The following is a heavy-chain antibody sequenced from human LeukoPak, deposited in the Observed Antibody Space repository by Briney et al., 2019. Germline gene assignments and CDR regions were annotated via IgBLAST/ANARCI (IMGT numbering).Heavy chain of an antibody. V-gene: IGHV4-38-2*02. D-gene: IGHD3-22*01. CDR2: IYHSGST. J-gene: IGHJ4*02. CDR1: GYSISSGYY. CDR3: ARVHYYDSSEVFDY. Sequence: SETLSLTCTVSGYSISSGYYWGWIRQPPGKGLEWIGSIYHSGSTYYNPSLKSRVTISVDTSKNQFSLKLSSVTAADTAVYYCARVHYYDSSEVFDYWGQGTLDTVSS.